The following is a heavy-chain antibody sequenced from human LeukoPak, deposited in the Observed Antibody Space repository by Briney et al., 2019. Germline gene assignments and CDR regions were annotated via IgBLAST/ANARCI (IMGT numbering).Heavy chain of an antibody. CDR2: ISYDGRNE. J-gene: IGHJ4*02. CDR1: GFTFSRCA. D-gene: IGHD3-10*01. CDR3: ARVGYNSSGPFSYFDY. Sequence: PGGSLRLSCAASGFTFSRCAMHWVRQAPGKGLEWVAVISYDGRNEYYAESVKGRFTISRDSSENTLYLEMNSLRVEDAAVYYCARVGYNSSGPFSYFDYWGQGTLVTVSS. V-gene: IGHV3-30*04.